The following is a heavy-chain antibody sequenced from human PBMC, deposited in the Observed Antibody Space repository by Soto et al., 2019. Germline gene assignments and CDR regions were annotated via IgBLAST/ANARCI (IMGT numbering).Heavy chain of an antibody. Sequence: QVQLQESGPGLVKPSETLSLTCTVSGGSISSYYWSWIRQPPGKGLEWIGYIYYSGSTNYNPSLKSRVTISVDTSKNQFSLKLSSVTAADTAVYYCARSRLGYCSGGSCYGIDYWGQGTLVTVSS. CDR1: GGSISSYY. CDR2: IYYSGST. J-gene: IGHJ4*02. CDR3: ARSRLGYCSGGSCYGIDY. V-gene: IGHV4-59*08. D-gene: IGHD2-15*01.